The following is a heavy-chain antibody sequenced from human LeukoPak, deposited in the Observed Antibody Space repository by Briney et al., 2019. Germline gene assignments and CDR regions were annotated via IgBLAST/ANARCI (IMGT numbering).Heavy chain of an antibody. CDR3: WRGERWRQNY. Sequence: ASVKVSFKSSGYTCTSYDINWMRQATGQGLEWMGWMNPYSGNTGYAKTFQGRLTIIRNTSISKPYIELRSPRTADTAVYYFWRGERWRQNYWGQGTVVTVSS. V-gene: IGHV1-8*01. J-gene: IGHJ4*02. D-gene: IGHD5-24*01. CDR2: MNPYSGNT. CDR1: GYTCTSYD.